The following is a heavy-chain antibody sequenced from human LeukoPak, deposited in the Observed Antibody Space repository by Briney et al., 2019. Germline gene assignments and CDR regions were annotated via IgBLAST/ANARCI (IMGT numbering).Heavy chain of an antibody. CDR1: GFTFSTYW. Sequence: GGSLRLSCAASGFTFSTYWMHWVRQAPGKGLVWVSRINSDGSGTVYADSVKGRFTISRDNAKNTPYLQMNSLRAKDTAVYYCARVYSSSSSDYWGQGTLVTVSS. CDR3: ARVYSSSSSDY. CDR2: INSDGSGT. J-gene: IGHJ4*02. D-gene: IGHD6-6*01. V-gene: IGHV3-74*01.